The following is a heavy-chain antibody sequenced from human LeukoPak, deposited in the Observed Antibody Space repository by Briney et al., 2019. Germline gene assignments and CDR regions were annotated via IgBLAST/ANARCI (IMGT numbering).Heavy chain of an antibody. D-gene: IGHD3-10*01. CDR3: ARDLVRGTSDY. V-gene: IGHV3-21*01. Sequence: KPGGSLRLSCAASGFTFSSYSMKWVRQAPGKGLEWVSFIGSSISYISYADSVKGRFTISRDNAKNSLYLQMNSLRAEDTAVYYCARDLVRGTSDYWGQGTLVTVSS. CDR1: GFTFSSYS. CDR2: IGSSISYI. J-gene: IGHJ4*02.